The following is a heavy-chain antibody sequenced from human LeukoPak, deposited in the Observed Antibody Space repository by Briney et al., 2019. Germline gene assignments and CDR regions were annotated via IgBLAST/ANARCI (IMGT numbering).Heavy chain of an antibody. CDR3: AREELGEHGLEH. CDR2: TYYRSKWYN. D-gene: IGHD3-10*01. CDR1: GDSVSSNSAA. J-gene: IGHJ4*02. Sequence: SQTLSLTCAISGDSVSSNSAAWNWIRQSPSRGLEWLGRTYYRSKWYNEYAVSVKSRITTNPDTSKTQFSLKLSSVTAADTAVYYCAREELGEHGLEHWGLGTLVTVSS. V-gene: IGHV6-1*01.